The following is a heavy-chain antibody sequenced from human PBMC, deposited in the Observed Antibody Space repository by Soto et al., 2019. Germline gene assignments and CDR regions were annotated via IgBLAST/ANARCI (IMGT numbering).Heavy chain of an antibody. CDR2: IYDSGRT. J-gene: IGHJ6*02. CDR1: GDSISRGSYS. Sequence: PSLTLSLTCAVSGDSISRGSYSWTWILQPPGKALEWHGSIYDSGRTSYNPSLKSRVTISVDTSKNQFSPRLPSVTSAYTAVYFCARGGRSYYDYDIDVWGQGTRVAVS. V-gene: IGHV4-30-2*01. CDR3: ARGGRSYYDYDIDV.